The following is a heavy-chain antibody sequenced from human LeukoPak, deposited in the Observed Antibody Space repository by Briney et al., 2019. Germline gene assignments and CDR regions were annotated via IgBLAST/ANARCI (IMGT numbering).Heavy chain of an antibody. J-gene: IGHJ4*02. CDR2: ISGSGGST. Sequence: GGSLRLSCAASGFTFSNAWMSWVRQAPGKGLEWVSAISGSGGSTYYADSVKGRFTISRDNSKNTLYLQMNSLRAEDTAVYYCAKDVGVVPAATDYWGQGTLVTVSS. CDR1: GFTFSNAW. CDR3: AKDVGVVPAATDY. D-gene: IGHD2-2*01. V-gene: IGHV3-23*01.